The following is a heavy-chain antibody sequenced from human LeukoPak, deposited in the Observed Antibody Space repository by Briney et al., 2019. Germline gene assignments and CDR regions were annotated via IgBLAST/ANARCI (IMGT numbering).Heavy chain of an antibody. J-gene: IGHJ4*02. D-gene: IGHD4-17*01. V-gene: IGHV3-21*01. Sequence: GGSLRLSCAASGFTFSSYSMNWVRQAPGKGLEWVSSISSSSSYIYYADSVKGRFTISRDNAKNSLYLQMNSLRAEDTAVYYCAREFGDYEAIDYRGQGTLVTVSS. CDR3: AREFGDYEAIDY. CDR1: GFTFSSYS. CDR2: ISSSSSYI.